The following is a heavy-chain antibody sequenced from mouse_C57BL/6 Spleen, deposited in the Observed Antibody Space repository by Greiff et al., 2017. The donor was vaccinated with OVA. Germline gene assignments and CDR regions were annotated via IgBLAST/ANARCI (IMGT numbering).Heavy chain of an antibody. CDR3: ARRGRLTGYWYFDV. CDR1: GYTFTGYW. V-gene: IGHV1-9*01. J-gene: IGHJ1*03. D-gene: IGHD4-1*01. Sequence: QVQLQQSGAELMKPGASVKLSCKATGYTFTGYWIEWVKQRPGHGLEWIGEILPGSGSTNYNEKFKGKATFTADTSSNTAYTQLSSLTTEDSAIYYCARRGRLTGYWYFDVWGTGTTVTVSS. CDR2: ILPGSGST.